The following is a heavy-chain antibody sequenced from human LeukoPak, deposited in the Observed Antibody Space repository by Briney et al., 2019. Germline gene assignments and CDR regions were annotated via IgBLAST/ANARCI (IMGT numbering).Heavy chain of an antibody. CDR2: MNPNSGNT. J-gene: IGHJ6*02. CDR1: GYTFTSYD. CDR3: ARGDRITMIVVVESYYYYGMDV. V-gene: IGHV1-8*01. Sequence: ASVKVSCKASGYTFTSYDINWVRQATGQGLEWMGWMNPNSGNTGYAQKFQGRVTMTRNTSISTAYMELSSLRSEDTAVCYCARGDRITMIVVVESYYYYGMDVWGQGTTVTVSS. D-gene: IGHD3-22*01.